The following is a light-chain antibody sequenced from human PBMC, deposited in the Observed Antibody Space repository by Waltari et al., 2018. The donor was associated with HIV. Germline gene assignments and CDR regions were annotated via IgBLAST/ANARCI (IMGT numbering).Light chain of an antibody. CDR2: ENN. CDR1: KLGNKY. CDR3: QTWDTSTAV. V-gene: IGLV3-1*01. Sequence: SYELTQPPSVSVSPGQTASITCSGDKLGNKYACCYQQRPGQSPVLVIYENNKRPSGIPARFSGSNSGNAATLTISGTQAMDEADYYCQTWDTSTAVFGGGTKLTVL. J-gene: IGLJ2*01.